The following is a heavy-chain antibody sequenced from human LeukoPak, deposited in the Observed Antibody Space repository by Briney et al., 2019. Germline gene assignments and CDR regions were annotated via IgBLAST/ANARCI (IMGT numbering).Heavy chain of an antibody. J-gene: IGHJ4*02. CDR3: AKDISGYYRPFDY. V-gene: IGHV3-23*01. Sequence: GGSLRLSCAASGFSFSGYAMSWVRQAPGKGLEWVSSISGSGSHTYHADSVRGRFTISRDNSKNTLYLQMNSLRAEATAVYYCAKDISGYYRPFDYWGQGTLVTVSS. CDR1: GFSFSGYA. CDR2: ISGSGSHT. D-gene: IGHD3-22*01.